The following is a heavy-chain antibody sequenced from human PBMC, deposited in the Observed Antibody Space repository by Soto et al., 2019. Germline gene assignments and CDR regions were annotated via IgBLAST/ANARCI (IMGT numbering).Heavy chain of an antibody. D-gene: IGHD3-22*01. Sequence: LRLSCAASXFSFSDYYMTWIRQAPGQGLEWVSYISSRSGTIFYADSVKGRFTISRDNSKNTLYLQMNSLRAEDTAVYYCARDYYDSSGYSYGMDVWGQGTTVTVSS. CDR2: ISSRSGTI. V-gene: IGHV3-11*04. CDR3: ARDYYDSSGYSYGMDV. J-gene: IGHJ6*02. CDR1: XFSFSDYY.